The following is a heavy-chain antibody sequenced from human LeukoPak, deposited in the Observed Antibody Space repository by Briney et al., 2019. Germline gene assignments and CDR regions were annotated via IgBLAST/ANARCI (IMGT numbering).Heavy chain of an antibody. CDR3: ARAYSSSWYDSGLFDP. D-gene: IGHD6-13*01. CDR2: IYYSGST. Sequence: SSETPSLTCTVSGGSISSYYWSWIRQPPGKGLEWIGYIYYSGSTNYNPSLKSRVTISVDTSKNQFSLKLSSVTAADTAVYYCARAYSSSWYDSGLFDPWGQGTLVTVSS. J-gene: IGHJ5*02. CDR1: GGSISSYY. V-gene: IGHV4-59*12.